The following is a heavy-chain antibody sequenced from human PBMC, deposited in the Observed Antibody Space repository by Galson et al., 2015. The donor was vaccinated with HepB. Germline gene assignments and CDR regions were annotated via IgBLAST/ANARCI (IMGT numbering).Heavy chain of an antibody. CDR2: ISWNSGSI. Sequence: SLRLSCAASGFTFDDYAMHWVRQAPGKGLEWVSGISWNSGSIGYADSVKGRFTISRDNAKNSLYLQMNSLRAEDTALYYCAKDTGPSGWPSIFDLWGRGTLVTVSS. CDR3: AKDTGPSGWPSIFDL. J-gene: IGHJ2*01. D-gene: IGHD6-19*01. CDR1: GFTFDDYA. V-gene: IGHV3-9*01.